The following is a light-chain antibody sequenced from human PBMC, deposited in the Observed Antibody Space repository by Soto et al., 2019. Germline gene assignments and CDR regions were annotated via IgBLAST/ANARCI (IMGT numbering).Light chain of an antibody. CDR1: QSVGNN. V-gene: IGKV3D-15*01. Sequence: EVVMRQSPATRPVSPACRCTLSCMASQSVGNNLAWYQQRPGQPPRLLIYGASTRDTGVPTRFSGSGSGTEFTLTITSLQSEDFAVYYCQQYNNWPLWPFGQGTKVDI. CDR3: QQYNNWPLWP. CDR2: GAS. J-gene: IGKJ1*01.